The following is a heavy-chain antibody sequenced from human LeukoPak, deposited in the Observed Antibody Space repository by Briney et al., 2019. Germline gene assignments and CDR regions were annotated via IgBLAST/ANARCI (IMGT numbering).Heavy chain of an antibody. CDR2: ISGSGGNT. CDR3: AREDSSSSLEYYYYGMDV. V-gene: IGHV3-23*01. Sequence: PGGSLRLSCAASGLIFSSYAMSWVRQAPGKGLEWVSGISGSGGNTFYADSVKGRFSISRDNSKNTLYLQMNSLRAEDTAVYYCAREDSSSSLEYYYYGMDVWGQGTTVTVSS. CDR1: GLIFSSYA. D-gene: IGHD6-6*01. J-gene: IGHJ6*02.